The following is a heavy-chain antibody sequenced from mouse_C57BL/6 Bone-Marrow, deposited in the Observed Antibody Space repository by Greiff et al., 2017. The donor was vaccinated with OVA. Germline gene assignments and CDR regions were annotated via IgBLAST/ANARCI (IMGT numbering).Heavy chain of an antibody. J-gene: IGHJ2*01. CDR3: TRTGITTVVPHYFDY. CDR1: GFTFSDAW. V-gene: IGHV6-6*01. Sequence: EVKLVESGGGLVQPGGSMKLSCAASGFTFSDAWMDWVRQSPEKGLEWVAEIRNKANNHATYYAESVKGRFTISRDDSKSSVYLQMNSLRAEDTGIYYCTRTGITTVVPHYFDYWGQGTTLTVSS. CDR2: IRNKANNHAT. D-gene: IGHD1-1*01.